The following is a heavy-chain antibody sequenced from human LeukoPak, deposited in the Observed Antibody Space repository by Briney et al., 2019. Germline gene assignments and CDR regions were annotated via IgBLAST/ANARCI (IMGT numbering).Heavy chain of an antibody. V-gene: IGHV1-69*13. D-gene: IGHD2-2*01. CDR3: ARVPAAIYNWFDP. J-gene: IGHJ5*02. Sequence: GASVKVSCKASGGTFGSYAISWVRQAPRQGLEWMGGIIPIFGTANYAQKFQGRVTITADESASTAYMELSSLRSEDTAVYYCARVPAAIYNWFDPWGQGTLVTVSS. CDR1: GGTFGSYA. CDR2: IIPIFGTA.